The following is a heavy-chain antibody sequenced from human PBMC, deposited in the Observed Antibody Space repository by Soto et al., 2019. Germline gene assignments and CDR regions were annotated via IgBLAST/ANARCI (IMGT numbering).Heavy chain of an antibody. V-gene: IGHV3-7*03. Sequence: PGDSLKISCKGSGYSSTSCWIRWVRQAPGKWLEWVANIKQDGSEKYYVDSVKGGFTISRDNAKNSLYLQMNSLRAEDTAVYYCAREGSSCSSTSCYSAFDIWGQGTMVTVSS. CDR3: AREGSSCSSTSCYSAFDI. D-gene: IGHD2-2*01. J-gene: IGHJ3*02. CDR1: GYSSTSCW. CDR2: IKQDGSEK.